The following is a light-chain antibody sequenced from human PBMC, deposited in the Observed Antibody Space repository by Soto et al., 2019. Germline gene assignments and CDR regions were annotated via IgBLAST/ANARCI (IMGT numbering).Light chain of an antibody. J-gene: IGKJ1*01. CDR2: AAS. V-gene: IGKV3-15*01. Sequence: EIVMTQSPATLSVSPGERATLSCRASQSVNSNLAWYQQKPGQAPRLLIYAASTRATGIPARFSGSGSETAFTLTIRSLQSEDFSIYYCQQYNNWWTFGQGTKVEI. CDR1: QSVNSN. CDR3: QQYNNWWT.